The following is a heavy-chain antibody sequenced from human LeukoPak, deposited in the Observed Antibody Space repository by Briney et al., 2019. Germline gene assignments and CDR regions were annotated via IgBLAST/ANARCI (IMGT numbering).Heavy chain of an antibody. CDR3: AKLQADVRVTSY. D-gene: IGHD3-10*01. V-gene: IGHV3-23*01. J-gene: IGHJ4*02. Sequence: GGSLRLSCAASGFTFSSYAMSWVRQAPGKGLEWVSGIVGGGTSTYYADSVEGRFTISRDNSKNMVFLQMNSLRAEDTAVYYCAKLQADVRVTSYWGQGTLVTVSS. CDR2: IVGGGTST. CDR1: GFTFSSYA.